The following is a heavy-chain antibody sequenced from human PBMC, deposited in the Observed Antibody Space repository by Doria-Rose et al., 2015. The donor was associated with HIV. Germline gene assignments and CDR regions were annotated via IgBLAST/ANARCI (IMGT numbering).Heavy chain of an antibody. CDR1: GVSLSSPGMG. D-gene: IGHD6-13*01. J-gene: IGHJ4*02. CDR2: IFSNYES. CDR3: ARIKSSRWYRKYYFDF. V-gene: IGHV2-26*01. Sequence: QVQLVQSGPVLVKPTETLTLTCTVSGVSLSSPGMGVSWIRQPPGKALERLAHIFSNYESCYKTSLKSRLTISRGTSKGQVVVTMTDMDPVDTATYYCARIKSSRWYRKYYFDFWGQGPLVIVSA.